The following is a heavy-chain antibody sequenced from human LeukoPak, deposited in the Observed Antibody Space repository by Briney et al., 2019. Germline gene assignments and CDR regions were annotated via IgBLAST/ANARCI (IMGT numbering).Heavy chain of an antibody. D-gene: IGHD2-21*01. CDR2: MNPNSGNT. CDR3: ARVAGNCGGDCYRLVY. J-gene: IGHJ4*02. Sequence: ASVKVSCKASGYTFTTYDINWVRQATGQGLEWMAWMNPNSGNTGYAQKFQGRVTMARNTSISTAYMELSSLRSEDTAVYYCARVAGNCGGDCYRLVYWGQGTLVTVAS. CDR1: GYTFTTYD. V-gene: IGHV1-8*01.